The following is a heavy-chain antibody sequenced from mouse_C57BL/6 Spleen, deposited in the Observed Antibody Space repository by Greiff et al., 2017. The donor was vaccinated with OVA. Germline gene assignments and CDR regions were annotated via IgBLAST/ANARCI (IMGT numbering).Heavy chain of an antibody. Sequence: VQLQQSGPELVKPGASVKIPCKASGYTFTDYNMDWVKQSHGKSLEWIGDINPNNGGTIYNQKFKGKATLTVDKSSSTAYMELRSLTSEDTAVYYCARRSITTVVEGYYFDYWGQGTTLTVSS. CDR2: INPNNGGT. D-gene: IGHD1-1*01. CDR3: ARRSITTVVEGYYFDY. V-gene: IGHV1-18*01. CDR1: GYTFTDYN. J-gene: IGHJ2*01.